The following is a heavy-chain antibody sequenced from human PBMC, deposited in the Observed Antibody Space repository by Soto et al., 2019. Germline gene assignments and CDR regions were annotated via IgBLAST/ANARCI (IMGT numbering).Heavy chain of an antibody. CDR3: ARERQYGESVLRFWGYSMAV. D-gene: IGHD3-16*01. CDR2: INPKSGAT. CDR1: GYSLADYY. Sequence: QVQLVQSGAEVKKPGASVKVSCKASGYSLADYYMHWVRQAPGQGLGRMGWINPKSGATQNARRCQGRVTLTRDTSISIAYMELNNLGSDDTAVYYCARERQYGESVLRFWGYSMAVWGQGTTVTVSS. J-gene: IGHJ6*02. V-gene: IGHV1-2*02.